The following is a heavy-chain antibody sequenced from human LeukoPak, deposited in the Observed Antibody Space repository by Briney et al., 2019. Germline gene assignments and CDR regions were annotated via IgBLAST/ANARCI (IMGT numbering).Heavy chain of an antibody. V-gene: IGHV3-53*01. CDR3: ARDFTTSSTAYFQH. D-gene: IGHD6-6*01. CDR2: IYSGGDT. Sequence: GGSLRLSCAASGFFVSNNYMTWVRQAPGKGLEWVSVIYSGGDTYYVDSVKGRFTISRDNSKNTLYLQMNRLRAEDTAIYFCARDFTTSSTAYFQHWGQGTLVTVSS. CDR1: GFFVSNNY. J-gene: IGHJ1*01.